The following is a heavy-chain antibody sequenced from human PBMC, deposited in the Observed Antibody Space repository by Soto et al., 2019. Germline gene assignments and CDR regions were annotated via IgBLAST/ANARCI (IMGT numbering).Heavy chain of an antibody. CDR3: TTRPTGDSSYWYFDL. D-gene: IGHD7-27*01. J-gene: IGHJ2*01. Sequence: GGSLRLSCAASGFTFSNAWMSWVRQAPGKGLEWVGRIKSKTDGGTTDYAAPVKGRFTISRDDSKNTLYLQMNSLKTEDTAVYYCTTRPTGDSSYWYFDLWGRGTLVTVSS. V-gene: IGHV3-15*01. CDR1: GFTFSNAW. CDR2: IKSKTDGGTT.